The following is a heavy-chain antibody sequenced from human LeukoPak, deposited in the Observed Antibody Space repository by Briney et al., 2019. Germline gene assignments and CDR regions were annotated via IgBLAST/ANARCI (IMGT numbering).Heavy chain of an antibody. D-gene: IGHD3-9*01. Sequence: GGSQRLSCAASGFTFSSYAMSWVRQAPGKGLEWVSAISGSDGTTYYADSVKGRFTISRDNSKYTLSLQMNSLRAEDTAVYYCATEYYDISGAFDIWGQGTMVTVSS. J-gene: IGHJ3*02. V-gene: IGHV3-23*01. CDR2: ISGSDGTT. CDR3: ATEYYDISGAFDI. CDR1: GFTFSSYA.